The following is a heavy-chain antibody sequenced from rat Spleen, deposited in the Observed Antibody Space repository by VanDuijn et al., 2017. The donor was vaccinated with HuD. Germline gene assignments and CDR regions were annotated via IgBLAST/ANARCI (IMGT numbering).Heavy chain of an antibody. J-gene: IGHJ4*01. CDR1: GFTFNKYW. Sequence: EVQLVESGGGLVQPGRSLKLSCVASGFTFNKYWMTWIRQAPGKGLERVASITNSGGSTYYPDSVKGRFTISRDNAKSTLYLQMNSLRSEDTATYYCTRDTTRVPWVMDAWGQGASVAVSS. D-gene: IGHD1-4*01. CDR3: TRDTTRVPWVMDA. V-gene: IGHV5-31*01. CDR2: ITNSGGST.